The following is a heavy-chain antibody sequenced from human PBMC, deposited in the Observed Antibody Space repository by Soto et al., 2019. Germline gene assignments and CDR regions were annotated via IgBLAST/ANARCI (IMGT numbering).Heavy chain of an antibody. CDR3: ASGQIAASLREENYYYYYGVEV. D-gene: IGHD6-13*01. J-gene: IGHJ6*02. CDR1: GGTFSSYA. CDR2: IIPIFGTA. Sequence: QVQLVQSGAELKKPGSSVKVSCKASGGTFSSYAISWVRQAPGQGLEWMGGIIPIFGTANYAQKFPGRVTITADDSTSTAYMALSSLTSEDRAVYSCASGQIAASLREENYYYYYGVEVWGQGTTITVSS. V-gene: IGHV1-69*12.